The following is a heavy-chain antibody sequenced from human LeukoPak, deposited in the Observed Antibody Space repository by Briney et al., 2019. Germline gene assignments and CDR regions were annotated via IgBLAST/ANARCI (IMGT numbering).Heavy chain of an antibody. CDR2: ISGSGGST. CDR1: GFTFTNYA. Sequence: GGSLRLSCAASGFTFTNYAMNWVRLAPGEGLEWVSTISGSGGSTYYADSVKGRFTISRDNSKNTLYLQMNSLRAEDTAVYYCAKDRTSGSYFDYWGQGTLVNVSS. CDR3: AKDRTSGSYFDY. J-gene: IGHJ4*02. D-gene: IGHD1-26*01. V-gene: IGHV3-23*01.